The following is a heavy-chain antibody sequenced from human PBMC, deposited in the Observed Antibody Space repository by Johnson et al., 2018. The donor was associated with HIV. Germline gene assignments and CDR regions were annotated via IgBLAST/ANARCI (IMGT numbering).Heavy chain of an antibody. Sequence: VLLVESGGGLVQPGGSLRLSCAASGFTFSSYWMSWVRQAPGKGLEWVANIKQDGSEKYYADSVKGRFTISRDNSKNTLYLQMNSLRVEDTAVYYCAKGEQLVISRKGHDAFDIWGQGTMVTVSS. V-gene: IGHV3-7*01. J-gene: IGHJ3*02. CDR3: AKGEQLVISRKGHDAFDI. CDR1: GFTFSSYW. CDR2: IKQDGSEK. D-gene: IGHD6-6*01.